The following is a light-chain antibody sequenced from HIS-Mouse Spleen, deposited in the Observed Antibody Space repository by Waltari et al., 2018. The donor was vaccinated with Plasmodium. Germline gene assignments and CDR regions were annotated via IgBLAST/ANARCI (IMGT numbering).Light chain of an antibody. Sequence: EIVMTQSPATLSVSPGERATLSCRASQSVSSNLALYQQKPGQAPRRLIYGAATRATGIPARFSGSGSGTEFTLTISSLQSEDVAVYYCQQYNNWSFTFGPGTKVDIK. J-gene: IGKJ3*01. CDR2: GAA. CDR3: QQYNNWSFT. CDR1: QSVSSN. V-gene: IGKV3-15*01.